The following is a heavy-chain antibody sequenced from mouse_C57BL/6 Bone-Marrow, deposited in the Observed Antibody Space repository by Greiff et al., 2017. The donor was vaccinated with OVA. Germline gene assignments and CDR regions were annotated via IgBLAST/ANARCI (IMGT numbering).Heavy chain of an antibody. CDR1: GFSLTSYG. J-gene: IGHJ1*03. Sequence: QVQLQQSGPGLVQPSQSLSITCTVSGFSLTSYGVHWVRQSPGKGLEWLGVIWSGGSPDYNAAFISRLSISKDNSKSQVFFKMNSLQADDTAIYYCARAPLYYDYYWYFDVWGTGTTVTVSS. V-gene: IGHV2-2*01. D-gene: IGHD2-4*01. CDR3: ARAPLYYDYYWYFDV. CDR2: IWSGGSP.